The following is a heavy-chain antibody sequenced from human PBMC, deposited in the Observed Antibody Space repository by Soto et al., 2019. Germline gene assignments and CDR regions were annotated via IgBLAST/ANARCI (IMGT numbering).Heavy chain of an antibody. CDR2: ISGSGGST. CDR1: GFTFSSYA. J-gene: IGHJ5*02. D-gene: IGHD1-26*01. CDR3: ANMGPHTWPRAIRHPMKPRNWFDP. Sequence: GGSLRLSCAASGFTFSSYAMSWVRQAPGKGLEWVSAISGSGGSTYYADSVKGRFTISRDNSKNTRYLQMNSLGAEDRAVYYCANMGPHTWPRAIRHPMKPRNWFDPWGQGTLVTVSS. V-gene: IGHV3-23*01.